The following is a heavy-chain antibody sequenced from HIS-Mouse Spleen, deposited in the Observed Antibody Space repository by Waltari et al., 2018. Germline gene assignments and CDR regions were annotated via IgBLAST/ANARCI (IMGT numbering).Heavy chain of an antibody. CDR2: ISNDGSNK. CDR3: AGDHSGWYFDY. CDR1: GFTFSSYA. Sequence: QVQLVESGGGVVQPGRSLGLSCAASGFTFSSYAMHWVRQAPGRGLGWVVVISNDGSNKYSAGSVTGRFTISRDNSKNTLYLKMNSLRAEDTAVYYCAGDHSGWYFDYWGQGTLVTVSS. V-gene: IGHV3-30-3*01. D-gene: IGHD6-19*01. J-gene: IGHJ4*02.